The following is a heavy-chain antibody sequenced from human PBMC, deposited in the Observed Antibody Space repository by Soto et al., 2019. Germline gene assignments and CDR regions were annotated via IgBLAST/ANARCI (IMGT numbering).Heavy chain of an antibody. V-gene: IGHV3-9*01. Sequence: VQLVESGGGLVQPGRSLRLSCAASGFTFDDYAMHWVRQAPGKGLEWVSGISWNSGSIGYADSVKGRFTISRDNAKNSLYLQMNSLRAEDTALYYCAKGKVVTRYFDYWGQGTLVTVSS. J-gene: IGHJ4*02. CDR3: AKGKVVTRYFDY. D-gene: IGHD2-21*02. CDR1: GFTFDDYA. CDR2: ISWNSGSI.